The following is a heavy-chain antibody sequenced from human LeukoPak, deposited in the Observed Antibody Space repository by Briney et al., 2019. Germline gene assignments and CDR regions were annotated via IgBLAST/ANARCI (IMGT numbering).Heavy chain of an antibody. D-gene: IGHD7-27*01. CDR1: GGSLSSYY. V-gene: IGHV4-4*07. CDR3: ARMILKTGRYDYFDF. J-gene: IGHJ4*02. CDR2: IYSSGST. Sequence: SETLSLTCTVSGGSLSSYYWSWIRQSAVKGLEWIGRIYSSGSTNYNPSLNSRVTMSVGTSKNQFSLKLSSVTAADTAVYYCARMILKTGRYDYFDFWGQGILVTVSS.